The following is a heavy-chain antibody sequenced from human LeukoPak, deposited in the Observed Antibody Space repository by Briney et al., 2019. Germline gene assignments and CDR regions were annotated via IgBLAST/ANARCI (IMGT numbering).Heavy chain of an antibody. CDR1: GYTLTELS. D-gene: IGHD2-21*02. CDR2: FDPEDGET. V-gene: IGHV1-24*01. CDR3: ATGYCGGDCYSGWFDP. Sequence: ASVKVSCKVSGYTLTELSIHWVRQAPGKGLEWMGGFDPEDGETIYAQKFQGRVIMTEDTSTDTAYMELSSLRSEDTAVYYCATGYCGGDCYSGWFDPWGQGTLVTVSS. J-gene: IGHJ5*02.